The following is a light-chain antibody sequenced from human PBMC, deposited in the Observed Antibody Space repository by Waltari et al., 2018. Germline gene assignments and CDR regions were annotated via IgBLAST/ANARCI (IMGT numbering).Light chain of an antibody. V-gene: IGKV3-11*01. CDR3: QQRSDWPPTWT. CDR1: QSISIY. Sequence: EVVLTQSPATLSLSPGDRATLSCRASQSISIYLAWYQHKPAQAPRLLIFDASNRATGIPARFSGSGSGTDFTLTISNLEPEDSAVYYCQQRSDWPPTWTFGQG. CDR2: DAS. J-gene: IGKJ1*01.